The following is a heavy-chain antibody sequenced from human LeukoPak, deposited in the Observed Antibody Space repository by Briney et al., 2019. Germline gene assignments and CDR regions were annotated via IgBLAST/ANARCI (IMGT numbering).Heavy chain of an antibody. V-gene: IGHV4-34*01. CDR1: GGSFSGYY. J-gene: IGHJ4*02. D-gene: IGHD6-19*01. CDR2: INHSGST. CDR3: ARGTLYSGWSYYFDY. Sequence: SETLSLTCAVNGGSFSGYYWSWIRQPPGKGLEWIGEINHSGSTNYNPSLKSRVTISVDTSKNQFSLKLSSVTAADTAVYYCARGTLYSGWSYYFDYWGQGSQVTVSS.